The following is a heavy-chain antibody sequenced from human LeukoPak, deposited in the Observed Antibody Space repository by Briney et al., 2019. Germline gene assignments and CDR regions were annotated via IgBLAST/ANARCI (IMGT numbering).Heavy chain of an antibody. CDR3: ARQYYDFWSGFGLANTYYFDS. D-gene: IGHD3-3*01. J-gene: IGHJ4*02. CDR2: IHYTGST. CDR1: GGSISSGGYY. V-gene: IGHV4-61*08. Sequence: SETLSLTCTVSGGSISSGGYYWSWIRQAPGKGLEWIGYIHYTGSTNYNPSLKSRVTISADTSKTQFSLKLNSVTAADTTVYYCARQYYDFWSGFGLANTYYFDSWGQGIMVAVSA.